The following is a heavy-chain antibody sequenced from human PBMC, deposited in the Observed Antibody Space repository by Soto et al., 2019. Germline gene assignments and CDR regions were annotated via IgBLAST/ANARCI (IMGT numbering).Heavy chain of an antibody. Sequence: SETLSLTCAVYGGSFSGYYWSWIRQPPGKGLEWIGEINHSGSTNYNPSLKSRVTISVDTSKNQFSLKLSSVTAADTAVYYCARGARHMVRGVIITPFNWFDPWGQGTQVTVSS. J-gene: IGHJ5*02. V-gene: IGHV4-34*01. CDR3: ARGARHMVRGVIITPFNWFDP. D-gene: IGHD3-10*01. CDR2: INHSGST. CDR1: GGSFSGYY.